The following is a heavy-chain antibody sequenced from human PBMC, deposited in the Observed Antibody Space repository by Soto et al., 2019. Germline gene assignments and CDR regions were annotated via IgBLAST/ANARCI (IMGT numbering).Heavy chain of an antibody. Sequence: ASVKVSCKASGGTFSSYAISWVRQAPGQGLEWMGGIIPIFGTANYAQKFQGRVTITADESTSTAYMELSSLRSEDTAVYYCASRTAYCSGGSCYPPFDYWGQGTLVTVSS. J-gene: IGHJ4*02. V-gene: IGHV1-69*13. D-gene: IGHD2-15*01. CDR2: IIPIFGTA. CDR3: ASRTAYCSGGSCYPPFDY. CDR1: GGTFSSYA.